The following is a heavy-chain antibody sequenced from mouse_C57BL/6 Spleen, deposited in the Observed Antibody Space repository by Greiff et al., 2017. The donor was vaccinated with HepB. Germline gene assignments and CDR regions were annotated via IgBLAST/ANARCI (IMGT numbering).Heavy chain of an antibody. Sequence: QVQLQQPGAELVKPGASVKLSCKASGYTFTSYWMHWVKQRPGQGLEWIGMIHPNRGSTNYNEKFKSKATLTVDKSSSTAYMQLSSLTSEDSAVYYCAREGYDGYYGTDNWGQGTLVTVSA. CDR3: AREGYDGYYGTDN. V-gene: IGHV1-64*01. CDR2: IHPNRGST. D-gene: IGHD2-3*01. J-gene: IGHJ3*01. CDR1: GYTFTSYW.